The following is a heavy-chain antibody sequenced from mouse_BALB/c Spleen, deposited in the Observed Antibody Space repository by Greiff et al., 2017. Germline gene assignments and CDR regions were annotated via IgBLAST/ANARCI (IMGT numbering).Heavy chain of an antibody. CDR3: ASGGSYAMDD. V-gene: IGHV5-17*02. Sequence: EVHLVESGGGLVQPGGSRKLSCAASGFTFSSFGMHWVRQAPEKGLEWVAYISSGSSTIYYADTVKGRFTISRDNPKNTLFLQMTSLRSEDTAMYYCASGGSYAMDDWGQGTSVTVSS. J-gene: IGHJ4*01. CDR2: ISSGSSTI. CDR1: GFTFSSFG.